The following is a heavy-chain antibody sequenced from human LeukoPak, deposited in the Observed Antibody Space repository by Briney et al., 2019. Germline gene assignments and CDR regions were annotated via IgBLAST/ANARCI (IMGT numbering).Heavy chain of an antibody. CDR2: IYYSGST. J-gene: IGHJ4*02. D-gene: IGHD3-10*01. Sequence: TSETLSLTCTVSGGSISSGPYWWGWIRQPPGKGLEWIGYIYYSGSTNYNPSLKSRVTMSVDTSKNQFSLKLSSVTAADTAVYYCARRGGSGPYFDYWGQGTLVTVSS. CDR1: GGSISSGPYW. CDR3: ARRGGSGPYFDY. V-gene: IGHV4-61*05.